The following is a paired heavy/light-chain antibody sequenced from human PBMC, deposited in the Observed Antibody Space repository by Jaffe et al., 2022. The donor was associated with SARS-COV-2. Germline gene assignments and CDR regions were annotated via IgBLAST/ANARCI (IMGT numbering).Heavy chain of an antibody. CDR1: GFSFNTFG. V-gene: IGHV3-23*01. CDR3: ARAYYGSGIFDP. CDR2: IRGAAGST. Sequence: EVQVLESGGGLVQPGGSLRLSCAATGFSFNTFGMSWVRQAPGKGLEFVSTIRGAAGSTFYGDSVRGRFTISRDNSNNTVYLQMNSLRAEDTAVYYCARAYYGSGIFDPWGQGTLVTVSS. J-gene: IGHJ5*02. D-gene: IGHD3-10*01.
Light chain of an antibody. CDR1: QSVGSTY. CDR2: ASS. V-gene: IGKV3-20*01. CDR3: QQYAGSPWT. J-gene: IGKJ1*01. Sequence: EIVLTQSPGTLSLSPGERATLSCRASQSVGSTYFAWYQQKPGQAPRLLMYASSTRATGVPDRFSGSGSGTDCTLTISRLEPEDSAVYYCQQYAGSPWTFGQGTKVEMK.